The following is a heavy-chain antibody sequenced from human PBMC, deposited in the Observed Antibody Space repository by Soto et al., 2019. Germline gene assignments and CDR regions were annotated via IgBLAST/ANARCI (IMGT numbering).Heavy chain of an antibody. J-gene: IGHJ4*02. CDR2: IYYAGTT. V-gene: IGHV4-59*08. D-gene: IGHD3-22*01. CDR3: ARLGAYYQALDS. Sequence: WTWIRQPPGKGLEWIGYIYYAGTTTYNPSLKSRVSISVDTSKNEVSLKLTSVTAADTAVYYCARLGAYYQALDSWGKGTLVTVSS.